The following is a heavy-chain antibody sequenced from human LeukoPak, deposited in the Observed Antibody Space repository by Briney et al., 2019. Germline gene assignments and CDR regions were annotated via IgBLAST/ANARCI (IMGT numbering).Heavy chain of an antibody. CDR3: ARSWGMDWVLLPFEY. CDR2: INPNSGGT. D-gene: IGHD3-22*01. Sequence: ASVKVSCKASGYTFTGYFMHWVRQAPGQGLEWMGWINPNSGGTNYAQKFQGRVTMTGDTSISTAYMDLSSLRSDDTAVYYCARSWGMDWVLLPFEYGGQGTLVTVSS. V-gene: IGHV1-2*02. CDR1: GYTFTGYF. J-gene: IGHJ4*02.